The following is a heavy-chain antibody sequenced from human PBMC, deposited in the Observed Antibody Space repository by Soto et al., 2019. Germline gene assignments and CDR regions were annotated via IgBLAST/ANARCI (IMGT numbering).Heavy chain of an antibody. CDR2: ISAHNGNT. Sequence: QVHLVQSGAEVKKPGASVKVSCKGSGYAFTTYGITWVRQAPGQGLEWMGWISAHNGNTNYAQKLQGRVTVTRDTSASAACMELRSLRSDDTAVYYCARGRYGEYWGQGALVTVSS. D-gene: IGHD3-10*01. CDR3: ARGRYGEY. CDR1: GYAFTTYG. J-gene: IGHJ4*02. V-gene: IGHV1-18*01.